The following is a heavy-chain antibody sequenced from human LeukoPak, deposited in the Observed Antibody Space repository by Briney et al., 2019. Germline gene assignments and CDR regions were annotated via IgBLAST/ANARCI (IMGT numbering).Heavy chain of an antibody. CDR2: ISGSGGST. Sequence: GGSLRLSCAASGFTFSSYEMNWVRQAPGKGLEWVSAISGSGGSTYYADSVKGRFTISRDNSKNTLYLQMNSLRAEDTAVYYCAKDSVVTAIHYFDYWGQGTLVTVSS. CDR3: AKDSVVTAIHYFDY. J-gene: IGHJ4*02. CDR1: GFTFSSYE. D-gene: IGHD2-21*02. V-gene: IGHV3-23*01.